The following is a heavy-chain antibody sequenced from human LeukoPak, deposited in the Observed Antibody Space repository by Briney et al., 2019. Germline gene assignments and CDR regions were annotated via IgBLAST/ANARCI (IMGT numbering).Heavy chain of an antibody. CDR3: ARKDGDY. V-gene: IGHV4-4*09. Sequence: SETQSLTCTVSGGSTSSYYWSWIRQPPGKGLEWIGYIYTSGSTNYNPSLKSRVTISVDTSKNQFSLKLSSVTAADTAVYYCARKDGDYWGQGTLVTVSS. J-gene: IGHJ4*02. CDR1: GGSTSSYY. CDR2: IYTSGST.